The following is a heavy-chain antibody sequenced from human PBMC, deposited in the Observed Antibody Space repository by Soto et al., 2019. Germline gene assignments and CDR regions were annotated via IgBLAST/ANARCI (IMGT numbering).Heavy chain of an antibody. J-gene: IGHJ3*02. CDR2: IHSDGSST. CDR1: GFTYSYYW. CDR3: ARGDKGAFDM. Sequence: EVKLVESGGGLVQPGGSLRLSCAASGFTYSYYWMHWVRQAPGQGLVWISRIHSDGSSTTYPDSVKGRFTISRDNAKNTLYLQMNSLRAEDTAVYYCARGDKGAFDMWGQGTMVSVSS. V-gene: IGHV3-74*01. D-gene: IGHD2-21*02.